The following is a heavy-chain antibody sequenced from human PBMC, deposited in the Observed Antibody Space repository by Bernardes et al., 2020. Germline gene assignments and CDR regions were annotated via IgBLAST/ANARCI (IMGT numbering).Heavy chain of an antibody. CDR2: INPNSGGT. D-gene: IGHD1-7*01. CDR1: GYTFTGYY. CDR3: ASPQNSYGDYYGMDV. Sequence: ASVKVSCKASGYTFTGYYMHWVRQAPGQGLEWMGWINPNSGGTNYAQKFQGWVTMTRDTSISTAYMELSRLRSDDTAVYYCASPQNSYGDYYGMDVWGQGTTVTVSS. V-gene: IGHV1-2*04. J-gene: IGHJ6*02.